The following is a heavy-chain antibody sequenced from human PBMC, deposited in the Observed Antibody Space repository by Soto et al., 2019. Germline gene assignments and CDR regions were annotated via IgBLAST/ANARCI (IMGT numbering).Heavy chain of an antibody. Sequence: SGPTLVNPTQTLTLTCTFSGFSLSTSGMCVSWIRQPPGNALEWLALIDWDDDKYYSTSLKTRLTISKDTSKNQVVLTMTNMDPVDTATYYCARMKGGYSGYDAYYYYYYRMDVWGQGTTVTVSS. D-gene: IGHD5-12*01. CDR3: ARMKGGYSGYDAYYYYYYRMDV. J-gene: IGHJ6*02. V-gene: IGHV2-70*01. CDR2: IDWDDDK. CDR1: GFSLSTSGMC.